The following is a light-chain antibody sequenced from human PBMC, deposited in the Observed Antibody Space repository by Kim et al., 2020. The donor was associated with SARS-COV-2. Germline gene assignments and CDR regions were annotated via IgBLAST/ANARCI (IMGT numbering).Light chain of an antibody. J-gene: IGLJ3*02. CDR1: SGHSNNG. CDR3: QNWGTGNWV. V-gene: IGLV4-69*01. CDR2: LNSNGSH. Sequence: APVHFNWTLVSGHSNNGNGRHQQEAEEGPRYLVKLNSNGSHTEGDGIPDRFSGSSSGAGRYLTISRLQSEDEGYYYCQNWGTGNWVFGGGTQLTVL.